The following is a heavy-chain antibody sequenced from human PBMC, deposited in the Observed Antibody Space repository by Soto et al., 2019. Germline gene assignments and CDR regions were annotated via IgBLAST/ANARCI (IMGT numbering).Heavy chain of an antibody. Sequence: ASVKVSCKASGYTFTSYGITWVRQAPGQGLEWMGWISAYNGNTNYAQKLQGRVTTTTYTSTSTAYMEVRSLRSDDTAVYYCARTDSRPQDFDYWGQGTLVTVSS. CDR2: ISAYNGNT. D-gene: IGHD6-13*01. J-gene: IGHJ4*02. V-gene: IGHV1-18*01. CDR1: GYTFTSYG. CDR3: ARTDSRPQDFDY.